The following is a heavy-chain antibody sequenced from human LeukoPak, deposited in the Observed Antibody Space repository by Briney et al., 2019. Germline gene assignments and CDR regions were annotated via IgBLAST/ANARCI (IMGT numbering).Heavy chain of an antibody. CDR3: ARRTTTVTGGGYMDV. V-gene: IGHV1-69*05. D-gene: IGHD4-11*01. CDR2: IIPIFGTA. Sequence: ASVKVSCKASGGTFSSYAISWVRQAPGQGLEWMGGIIPIFGTANYAQKFQGRVTFTTDESTSTAYMELSSLRSEDTAVYYCARRTTTVTGGGYMDVWGKGTTVTVSS. CDR1: GGTFSSYA. J-gene: IGHJ6*03.